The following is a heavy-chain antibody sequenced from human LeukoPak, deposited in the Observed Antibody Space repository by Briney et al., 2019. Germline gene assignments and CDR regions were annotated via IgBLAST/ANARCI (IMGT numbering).Heavy chain of an antibody. CDR1: GGSISSYY. CDR2: IYYSGST. V-gene: IGHV4-59*01. J-gene: IGHJ4*02. CDR3: ARGVVVAATHFDY. D-gene: IGHD2-15*01. Sequence: PSETLSLTCTVSGGSISSYYWSWIRQPPGKGLEWIGYIYYSGSTNYNPSLKSRVTISVDTSKNQFSLKLSSVTAADTAVCYCARGVVVAATHFDYWGQGTLVTVSS.